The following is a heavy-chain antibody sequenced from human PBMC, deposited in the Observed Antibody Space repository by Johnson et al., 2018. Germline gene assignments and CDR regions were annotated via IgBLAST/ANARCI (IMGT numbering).Heavy chain of an antibody. J-gene: IGHJ6*03. Sequence: LVESGGGLIQPGGSLRLSCAASGFTVGTNYMSWVRQAPGKGLEWVSILYSGGPTYYADSVKGRFTISRDTSKNMLFLQMNSLRVDDTAVYYCAKDPRGITIFGVVIPYYYYMDVWGKGTTVTVSS. CDR3: AKDPRGITIFGVVIPYYYYMDV. V-gene: IGHV3-53*01. CDR2: LYSGGPT. D-gene: IGHD3-3*01. CDR1: GFTVGTNY.